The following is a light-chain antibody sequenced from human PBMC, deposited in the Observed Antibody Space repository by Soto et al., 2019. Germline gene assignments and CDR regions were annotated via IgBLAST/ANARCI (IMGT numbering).Light chain of an antibody. Sequence: EIVLTQTPLSLPVTPGEPASISCRSSQSLLHRNGYNYVDWYLQKPGQSPQLLIYLVSSQASGVTDRVSGSVSGTDFTVKISGVEAGDVGFFYSMQTLQTPLTFGLG. CDR1: QSLLHRNGYNY. CDR3: MQTLQTPLT. CDR2: LVS. J-gene: IGKJ5*01. V-gene: IGKV2-28*01.